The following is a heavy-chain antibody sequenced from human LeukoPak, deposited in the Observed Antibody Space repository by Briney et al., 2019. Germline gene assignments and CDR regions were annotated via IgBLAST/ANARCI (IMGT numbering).Heavy chain of an antibody. Sequence: ASVKVSCTASGGTFSSYAISWVRQAPGKGLEWMGGFDPEDGETIYAQKFQGRVTMTEDTSTDTAYMELSSLRSEDTAVYYCATLRYNWNDERFDYWGQGTLVTVSS. CDR3: ATLRYNWNDERFDY. CDR2: FDPEDGET. CDR1: GGTFSSYA. V-gene: IGHV1-24*01. J-gene: IGHJ4*02. D-gene: IGHD1-20*01.